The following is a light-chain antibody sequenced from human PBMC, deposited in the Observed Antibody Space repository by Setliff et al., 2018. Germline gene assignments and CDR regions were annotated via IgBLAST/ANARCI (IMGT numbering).Light chain of an antibody. CDR3: LSYTSKTTHAL. Sequence: QSALTQPAAVSGSPGQSITISCTGTSSDVGGYDYVSWYQQHPGKAPKLMIYEVSKRPSGVSDSFSGSKSGNTASLTISGLQAEDEADYYCLSYTSKTTHALFGGGTKVTVL. CDR2: EVS. CDR1: SSDVGGYDY. J-gene: IGLJ2*01. V-gene: IGLV2-14*03.